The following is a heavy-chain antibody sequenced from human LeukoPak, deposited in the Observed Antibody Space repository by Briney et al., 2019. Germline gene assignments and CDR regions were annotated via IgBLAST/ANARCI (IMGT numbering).Heavy chain of an antibody. CDR1: GFTFTCCR. Sequence: GGSLRLSCAASGFTFTCCRMSWVRHTPGKGLEWVASIKQNGGEKFYADSVKGRFTISRDNAKNSLYLQLNSLRAEDTAVYYCARVPGVTRYFDSWGQGILVTVSS. D-gene: IGHD4-23*01. CDR3: ARVPGVTRYFDS. V-gene: IGHV3-7*01. J-gene: IGHJ4*02. CDR2: IKQNGGEK.